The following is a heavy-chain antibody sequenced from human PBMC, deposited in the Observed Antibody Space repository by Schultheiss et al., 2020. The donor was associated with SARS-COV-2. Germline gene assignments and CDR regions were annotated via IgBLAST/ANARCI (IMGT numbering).Heavy chain of an antibody. V-gene: IGHV4-59*01. Sequence: SETLSLTCAVYGGSFSGYYWSWIRQPPGKGLEWIGYIYYSGSTNYNPSLKSRVTISVDTSKNQFSLKLSSVTAADTAMYYCARPYCSGGSCYSYGMDVWGQGTTVTVSS. D-gene: IGHD2-15*01. J-gene: IGHJ6*02. CDR2: IYYSGST. CDR1: GGSFSGYY. CDR3: ARPYCSGGSCYSYGMDV.